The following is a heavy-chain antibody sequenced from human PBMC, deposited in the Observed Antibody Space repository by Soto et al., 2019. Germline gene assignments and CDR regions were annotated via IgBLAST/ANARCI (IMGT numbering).Heavy chain of an antibody. J-gene: IGHJ4*02. D-gene: IGHD6-13*01. Sequence: QVQLRESGPGLVKPSQTLSLTCTVSGGSINSGGYYWTWIRQHPGKGLGWFGYMYSSGSTYYNPFLRSRVIISADTSENHFSLKLSSVTAADTAVYFCARGYRQSGYSSSWVFDYWGQGTLVNVSS. CDR3: ARGYRQSGYSSSWVFDY. CDR1: GGSINSGGYY. CDR2: MYSSGST. V-gene: IGHV4-31*03.